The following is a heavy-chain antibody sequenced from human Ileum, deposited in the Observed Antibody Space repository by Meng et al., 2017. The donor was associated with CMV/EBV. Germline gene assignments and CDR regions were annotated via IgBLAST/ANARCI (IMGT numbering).Heavy chain of an antibody. CDR2: ISSSGAST. J-gene: IGHJ4*02. D-gene: IGHD3-22*01. CDR1: GFNFSKIE. CDR3: ATSGDYFRLDH. V-gene: IGHV3-23*01. Sequence: GGSLRLSCAASGFNFSKIEMNWVRQAPGKGLEWVSGISSSGASTYYAESVEGRFTISRDNSKNTLYLQMSSLRAEDAALYYCATSGDYFRLDHWGQGTLVTVSS.